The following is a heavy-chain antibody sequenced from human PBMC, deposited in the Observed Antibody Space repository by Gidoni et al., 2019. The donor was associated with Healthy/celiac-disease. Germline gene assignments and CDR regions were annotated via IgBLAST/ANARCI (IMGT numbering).Heavy chain of an antibody. CDR2: ISGSGGST. CDR3: ARKGVVPAASDY. J-gene: IGHJ4*02. Sequence: EVQLLESGAGLVQPGGSLRLSCAAPVFTLSSYAMSWVRKAPGKGLEWVSAISGSGGSTYYADSVKGLFTISRDNSKNTLYLQMNSLRAEDTAVYYCARKGVVPAASDYWGQGTLVTVSS. CDR1: VFTLSSYA. D-gene: IGHD2-2*01. V-gene: IGHV3-23*01.